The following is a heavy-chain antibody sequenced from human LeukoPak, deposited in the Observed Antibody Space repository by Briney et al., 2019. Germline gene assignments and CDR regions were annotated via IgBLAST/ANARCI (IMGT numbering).Heavy chain of an antibody. J-gene: IGHJ6*02. CDR3: ARARYGYSYYYGMDV. D-gene: IGHD5-18*01. Sequence: SDTLPLTCTASVGFSSSCNCSLIRQPPGKGLEWIGYIYYSGSTNYNPSLKSRVTISVDTSKNQLSLKLSSVTAADTAVYYCARARYGYSYYYGMDVWGQGTTVTVSS. CDR2: IYYSGST. CDR1: VGFSSSCN. V-gene: IGHV4-59*07.